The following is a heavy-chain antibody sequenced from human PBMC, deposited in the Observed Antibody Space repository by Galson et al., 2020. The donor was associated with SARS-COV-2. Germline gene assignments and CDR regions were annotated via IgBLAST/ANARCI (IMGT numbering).Heavy chain of an antibody. Sequence: GGSLRLSCAGSGFPFDDYAMHWVRRAPGKGLEWVSGISWNSGNIGYADSVTGRFTISRDNAKSSLYLQMNSLRAEDTALYYCAKEGDIAAAYLDYWGQGTLVIVSS. CDR3: AKEGDIAAAYLDY. V-gene: IGHV3-9*01. D-gene: IGHD6-13*01. CDR2: ISWNSGNI. J-gene: IGHJ4*02. CDR1: GFPFDDYA.